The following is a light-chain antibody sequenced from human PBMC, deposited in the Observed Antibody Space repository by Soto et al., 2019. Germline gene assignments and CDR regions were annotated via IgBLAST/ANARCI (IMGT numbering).Light chain of an antibody. J-gene: IGKJ3*01. CDR3: QQYNSYL. V-gene: IGKV1-5*01. CDR1: QNVGNW. Sequence: DIQMTQSPSTLSASVGDRVTITCRASQNVGNWLAWYQQKPGKAPKLLIYDASSLQSGVPSRFSGSGSGTEFTLSISGLEPDDFPTYYCQQYNSYLFGPGTKLDIK. CDR2: DAS.